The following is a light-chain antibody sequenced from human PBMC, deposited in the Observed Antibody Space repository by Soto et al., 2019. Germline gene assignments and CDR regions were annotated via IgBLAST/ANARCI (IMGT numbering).Light chain of an antibody. CDR3: SSYSSSGTLYV. V-gene: IGLV2-14*01. Sequence: QSALTQPASVSGSPGQSITISCTGTSSDVGGYNYDSWYQHHPGKAPKLMIYDVNNRPSGISNRFFGSKSGNTASLTISGLQTEDEADYYCSSYSSSGTLYVFGTGTKVTVL. J-gene: IGLJ1*01. CDR2: DVN. CDR1: SSDVGGYNY.